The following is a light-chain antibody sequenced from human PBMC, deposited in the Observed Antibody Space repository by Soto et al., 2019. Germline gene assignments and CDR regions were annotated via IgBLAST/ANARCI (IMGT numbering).Light chain of an antibody. CDR3: QQLNNYPLT. CDR2: DAS. CDR1: QSINSW. Sequence: DIQMTQSPYTLSASVGDRVSITCRASQSINSWLAWYQQKPGKAPKLLIYDASSLESGVPSRFSGSGSGTDFTLTISSLQPEDFATYFCQQLNNYPLTFGQGTRLEI. V-gene: IGKV1-5*01. J-gene: IGKJ5*01.